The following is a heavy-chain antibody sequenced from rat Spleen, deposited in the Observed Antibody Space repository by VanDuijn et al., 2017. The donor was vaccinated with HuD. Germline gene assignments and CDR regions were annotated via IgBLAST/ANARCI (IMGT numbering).Heavy chain of an antibody. CDR1: GFTFSDYY. Sequence: EVQLVESGGGLVQPGRSLKLSCAASGFTFSDYYMAWVRQAPTKGLEWVASISYDGSSTYYRDSVKGRFTISRDNAKSTLYLQMDSLRSEDTATYYCARDLPRFAYWGQGTLVTVSS. J-gene: IGHJ3*01. D-gene: IGHD1-4*01. CDR3: ARDLPRFAY. V-gene: IGHV5-20*01. CDR2: ISYDGSST.